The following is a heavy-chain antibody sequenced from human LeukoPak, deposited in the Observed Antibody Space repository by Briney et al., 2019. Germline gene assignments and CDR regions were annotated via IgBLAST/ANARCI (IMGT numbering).Heavy chain of an antibody. CDR3: ATVSSGWYYFDY. D-gene: IGHD6-19*01. CDR1: GYTLTKLS. CDR2: FDPEDGET. J-gene: IGHJ4*02. Sequence: ASVKVSCKVSGYTLTKLSMHWVRQAPGKGLEWMGGFDPEDGETIYAQKFQGRVTMTEDTSTDTAYMELSSLRSEDTAVYYCATVSSGWYYFDYWGQGTLVTVSS. V-gene: IGHV1-24*01.